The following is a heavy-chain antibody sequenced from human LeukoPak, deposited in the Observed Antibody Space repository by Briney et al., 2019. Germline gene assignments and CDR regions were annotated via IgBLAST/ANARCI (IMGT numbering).Heavy chain of an antibody. CDR1: GFTFSSYW. J-gene: IGHJ4*02. Sequence: GGSLRLSCAASGFTFSSYWMHWVRQAPGKGLEWVSVIYSGGSTYYADSVKGRFTISRDNSKNTLYLQMNSLRAEDTAVYYCARERKVAGGYFDYWGQGTLVTVSS. D-gene: IGHD6-19*01. CDR3: ARERKVAGGYFDY. V-gene: IGHV3-66*01. CDR2: IYSGGST.